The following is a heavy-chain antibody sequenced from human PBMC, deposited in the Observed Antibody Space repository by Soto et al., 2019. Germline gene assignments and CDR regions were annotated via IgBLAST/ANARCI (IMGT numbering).Heavy chain of an antibody. V-gene: IGHV3-33*01. D-gene: IGHD6-19*01. CDR2: IWYDGSNK. CDR1: GFTFSSYG. Sequence: QVQLVESGGGVVQPGRSLRLSCAASGFTFSSYGMHWVRQAPGKGLEWVAVIWYDGSNKYYADSVKGRFTISRDNSKNTLYLQMNSLRAEDTAVYYCARDTSSGWVFDYWGQGTLVTVSS. J-gene: IGHJ4*02. CDR3: ARDTSSGWVFDY.